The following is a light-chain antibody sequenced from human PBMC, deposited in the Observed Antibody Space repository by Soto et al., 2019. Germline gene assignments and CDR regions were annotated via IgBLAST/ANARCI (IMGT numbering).Light chain of an antibody. CDR1: QSLSGSY. J-gene: IGKJ1*01. CDR3: QQYSALWT. V-gene: IGKV3D-15*01. Sequence: EIVVTQSPATLSVSPGEGATLSCRASQSLSGSYLAWYQQRPGQAPRLLIYGASTRATGIPDRFSGMGSGTEFTLTIHGLQYEDFAVYYCQQYSALWTFGQGTKVDIK. CDR2: GAS.